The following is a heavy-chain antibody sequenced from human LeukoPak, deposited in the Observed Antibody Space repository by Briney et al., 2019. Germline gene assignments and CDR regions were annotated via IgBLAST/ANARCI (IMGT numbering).Heavy chain of an antibody. CDR3: AKSKQGGWYSGDY. Sequence: PGGSLRLSCAASGFTFSNYVMTWVRQAPGKGLEWVSSISGSGHSTPCADSVRGRFTISRDNSKNTLHLHMSSLRAEDAAVYYCAKSKQGGWYSGDYWGQGTLVTVSS. CDR1: GFTFSNYV. J-gene: IGHJ4*02. D-gene: IGHD6-19*01. V-gene: IGHV3-23*01. CDR2: ISGSGHST.